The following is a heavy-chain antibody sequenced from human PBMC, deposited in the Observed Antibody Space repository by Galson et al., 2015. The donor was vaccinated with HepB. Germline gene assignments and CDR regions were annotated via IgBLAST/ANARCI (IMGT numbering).Heavy chain of an antibody. CDR2: INPNSGGT. J-gene: IGHJ5*02. Sequence: SVKVSCKASGYTFTGYYMHWVRQAPGQGLEWMGRINPNSGGTNYAQKFQGRVTMTRDTSISTAYMELSRLRSDDTVVYYCARGGVAGALLDWFDPWGQGTLVTVSS. CDR1: GYTFTGYY. CDR3: ARGGVAGALLDWFDP. V-gene: IGHV1-2*05. D-gene: IGHD6-19*01.